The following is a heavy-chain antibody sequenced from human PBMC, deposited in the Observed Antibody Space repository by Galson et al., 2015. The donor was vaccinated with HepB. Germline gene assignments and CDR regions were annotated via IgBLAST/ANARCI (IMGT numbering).Heavy chain of an antibody. D-gene: IGHD6-13*01. CDR1: GFTFSDYG. CDR3: TREATIAAPASLDL. V-gene: IGHV3-33*01. J-gene: IGHJ5*02. Sequence: SLRLSCAASGFTFSDYGMHWVRQAPGKGLEWVAIIWYDGRNQYYADSVKGRFTISRDNSKNTLYLQMNSLRAEDTALYYCTREATIAAPASLDLWGQGTLVTVSS. CDR2: IWYDGRNQ.